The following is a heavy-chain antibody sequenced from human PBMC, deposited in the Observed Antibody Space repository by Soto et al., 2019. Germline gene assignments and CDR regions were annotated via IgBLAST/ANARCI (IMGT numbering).Heavy chain of an antibody. J-gene: IGHJ4*02. CDR1: YA. V-gene: IGHV1-3*01. Sequence: YAGWWVRQATGQGLQWIGWINVGNGNTKSSQKFQGRVTFSRDTSASTAYMEVSSLTSEDTPVYYCPSDNKGLADFWGQATLVTVSS. CDR3: PSDNKGLADF. CDR2: INVGNGNT.